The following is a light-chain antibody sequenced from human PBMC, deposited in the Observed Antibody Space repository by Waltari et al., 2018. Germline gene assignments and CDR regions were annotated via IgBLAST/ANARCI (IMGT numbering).Light chain of an antibody. CDR3: SSYSSSGTLYV. CDR2: DVT. V-gene: IGLV2-14*03. Sequence: QSALTQPASVSGSPGQSITISCTGTSSDVGGNHYVSWYQQHPDKAPKLLIYDVTNRPSGVSNRFSGSKSGHTASLIISGLQAEDEADYYCSSYSSSGTLYVFVSGTKVTVL. CDR1: SSDVGGNHY. J-gene: IGLJ1*01.